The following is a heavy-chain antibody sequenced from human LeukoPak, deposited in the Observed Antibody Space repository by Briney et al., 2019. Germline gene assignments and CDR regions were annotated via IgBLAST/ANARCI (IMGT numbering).Heavy chain of an antibody. CDR3: ARPEAFYSSGWYALDY. J-gene: IGHJ4*02. Sequence: ASVKVSCKASGYTFTGYYMHWVRQAPGQGLEWMGWINPNSGGTNYAQKFQGRVTMTRDTSISTAYMELSRLRSDDTAVYYCARPEAFYSSGWYALDYWGQGTLVTVSS. D-gene: IGHD6-19*01. CDR1: GYTFTGYY. V-gene: IGHV1-2*02. CDR2: INPNSGGT.